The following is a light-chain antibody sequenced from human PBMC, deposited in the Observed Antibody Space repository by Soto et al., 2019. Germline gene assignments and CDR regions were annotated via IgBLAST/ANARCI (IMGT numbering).Light chain of an antibody. J-gene: IGKJ1*01. CDR1: QSVSSN. CDR2: GAS. V-gene: IGKV3-15*01. CDR3: QEYSNWTPWT. Sequence: EIVMTQSPATLSVSPGERATLSCRASQSVSSNLAWYQQKPGQSPGLLIYGASTRATGVPARFSGSGSGTEFTLTISSLQSEDFAVYYCQEYSNWTPWTFGQGTKVEVK.